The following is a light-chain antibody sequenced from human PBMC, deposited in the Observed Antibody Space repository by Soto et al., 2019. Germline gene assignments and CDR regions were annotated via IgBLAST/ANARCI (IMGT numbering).Light chain of an antibody. J-gene: IGLJ1*01. V-gene: IGLV2-14*01. CDR2: EVS. CDR3: SAYSAGISLLV. Sequence: QSALTQPASVSGSPGQSITMSCTGTSDDVGAYDYVSWYQQHPGEVPKLIIYEVSYRPASVSNRFSGSKSGNTASLTISGLQAEDEADYYCSAYSAGISLLVFGSGTKLTVL. CDR1: SDDVGAYDY.